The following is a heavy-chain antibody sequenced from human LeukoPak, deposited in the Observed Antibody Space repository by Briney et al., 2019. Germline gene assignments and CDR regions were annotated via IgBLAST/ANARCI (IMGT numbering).Heavy chain of an antibody. CDR3: ARRWLGYSGWYGGAFDI. J-gene: IGHJ3*02. CDR1: GGTFSSYA. V-gene: IGHV1-69*04. D-gene: IGHD6-19*01. Sequence: ASVKVSCKASGGTFSSYAISWVRQAPGQGLEWMGRIIPILGIANYAQKFQGRVTITADKSTSTAYMELSSLRSEDTAVYYCARRWLGYSGWYGGAFDIWGQGTMVTVSS. CDR2: IIPILGIA.